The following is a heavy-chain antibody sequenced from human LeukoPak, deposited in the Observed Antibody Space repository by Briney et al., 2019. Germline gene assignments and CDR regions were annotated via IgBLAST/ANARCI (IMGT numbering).Heavy chain of an antibody. CDR1: GVTFSSYA. CDR3: ARDYSKRDGPDTWFDP. CDR2: ISYDGSNK. Sequence: PGGSLRLSCAASGVTFSSYAMSWVRQAPGKGLEWVAVISYDGSNKYYADSVKGRFTISRANSKNPLYRQMNTLRAEATAVYYCARDYSKRDGPDTWFDPWSQGTLVTASS. J-gene: IGHJ5*02. D-gene: IGHD2-15*01. V-gene: IGHV3-30-3*01.